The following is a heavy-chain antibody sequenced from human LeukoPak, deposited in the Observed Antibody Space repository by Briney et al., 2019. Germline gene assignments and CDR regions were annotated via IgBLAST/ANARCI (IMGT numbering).Heavy chain of an antibody. CDR3: ASGPRGSALRFLEWAYYMDV. J-gene: IGHJ6*03. Sequence: PSETLSLTCTVSGGSISSYYWSWVRQPAGKGLEWIGRIYTSGSTNYNPSLKSRVTMSVDTSKNQFSLKLSSVTAADTAVYYCASGPRGSALRFLEWAYYMDVWGKGTTVTVSS. D-gene: IGHD3-3*01. V-gene: IGHV4-4*07. CDR1: GGSISSYY. CDR2: IYTSGST.